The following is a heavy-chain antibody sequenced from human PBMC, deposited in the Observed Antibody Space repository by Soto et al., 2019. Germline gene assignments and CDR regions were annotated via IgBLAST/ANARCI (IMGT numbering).Heavy chain of an antibody. V-gene: IGHV3-30*18. Sequence: GGSLRLSCAASGFTFSSYGMHWVRQAPGKGLEWVAVISYDGSNKYYADSVKGRFTISRDNSKNTLYLQMNGLRAEDTAGYYCANLGPAGGITMVRGPPSFDYWGQGTLVTVSS. CDR2: ISYDGSNK. CDR1: GFTFSSYG. CDR3: ANLGPAGGITMVRGPPSFDY. J-gene: IGHJ4*02. D-gene: IGHD3-10*01.